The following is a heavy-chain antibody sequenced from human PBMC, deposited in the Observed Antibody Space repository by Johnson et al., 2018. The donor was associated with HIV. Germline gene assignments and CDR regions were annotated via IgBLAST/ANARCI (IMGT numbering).Heavy chain of an antibody. Sequence: EVQLVESGGGLVKPGGSLRLSCAASGFTFSDYYMSWIRQAPGKGLEWVANIKQDGSEKYYVDSVKGRFTISRDNSRNTLNLQMDSLREDDTAVYYCAKDLDRELLALWAFHTWGQGTMVTVSS. D-gene: IGHD2-8*02. CDR1: GFTFSDYY. CDR2: IKQDGSEK. CDR3: AKDLDRELLALWAFHT. V-gene: IGHV3-7*01. J-gene: IGHJ3*02.